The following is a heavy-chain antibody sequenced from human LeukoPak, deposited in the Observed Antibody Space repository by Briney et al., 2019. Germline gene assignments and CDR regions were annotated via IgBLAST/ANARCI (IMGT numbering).Heavy chain of an antibody. V-gene: IGHV4-59*08. CDR3: ARIAVAGVNFDY. Sequence: SETLSLTCSVSGGSIGGYSWSWIRQPPGKGLEWIGYIYYSGSTNYNPSLKSRVTISVDTSKNQFSLKLSSVTAADTAVYYCARIAVAGVNFDYWGQGTLVTVSS. J-gene: IGHJ4*02. CDR2: IYYSGST. CDR1: GGSIGGYS. D-gene: IGHD6-19*01.